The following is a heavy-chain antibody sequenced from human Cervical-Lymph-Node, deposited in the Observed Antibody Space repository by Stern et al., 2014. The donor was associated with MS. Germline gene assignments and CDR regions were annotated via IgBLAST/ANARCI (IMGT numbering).Heavy chain of an antibody. Sequence: QVQLQESGPGLVRPSETLSLTCDVSGASISASGFYWAWIRQSADNTLQWVGRVYPGGSSNYHPSLNGRVSVSVDPSKSQFSLRLPSVTAADTAVYFCARATFDYFDAWGQGILVAVSS. CDR1: GASISASGFY. D-gene: IGHD4/OR15-4a*01. CDR2: VYPGGSS. V-gene: IGHV4-61*02. CDR3: ARATFDYFDA. J-gene: IGHJ5*02.